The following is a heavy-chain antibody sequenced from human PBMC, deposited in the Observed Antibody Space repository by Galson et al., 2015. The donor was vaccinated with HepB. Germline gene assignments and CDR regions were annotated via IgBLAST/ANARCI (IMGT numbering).Heavy chain of an antibody. D-gene: IGHD2-8*02. CDR3: TRVCTGCYGAFDI. CDR1: GGSITPYY. V-gene: IGHV4-59*01. CDR2: IYYSGTT. Sequence: LSLSCTVSGGSITPYYWTWVRQPPGKGLEWIGYIYYSGTTDYNPSLKSRVTMSVDTSKNQFSLKLSAVTAADTAVYYCTRVCTGCYGAFDIWGQGRRVTVSS. J-gene: IGHJ3*02.